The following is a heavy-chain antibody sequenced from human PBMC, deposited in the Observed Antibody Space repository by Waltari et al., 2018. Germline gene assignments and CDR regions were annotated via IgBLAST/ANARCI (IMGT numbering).Heavy chain of an antibody. CDR2: IGWNSGAV. Sequence: EVQLVASGGGLVQSGRSLGISCVGSGFTFDDYALYWVRQRPRKGLEWVSGIGWNSGAVGYADSVGGRFSTYRDNAKKSLYLQMGRLRPEDTALYYCVKGGWGFGAFYEQHWGQGIQVTVSS. J-gene: IGHJ4*02. CDR1: GFTFDDYA. D-gene: IGHD3-10*01. CDR3: VKGGWGFGAFYEQH. V-gene: IGHV3-9*01.